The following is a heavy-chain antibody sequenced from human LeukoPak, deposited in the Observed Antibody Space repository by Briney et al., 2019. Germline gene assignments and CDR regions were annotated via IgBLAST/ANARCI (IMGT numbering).Heavy chain of an antibody. CDR2: ISAYNGNT. J-gene: IGHJ4*02. V-gene: IGHV1-18*01. CDR3: GRIAVAGTLSFDY. Sequence: RASVKVSCKASGYTFTSHGISWVRQAPGQGLEWMGWISAYNGNTNYAQKLQGRVTMTTDTSTSTAYMELRSLRSDDTAVYYCGRIAVAGTLSFDYWGQGTLVTVSS. CDR1: GYTFTSHG. D-gene: IGHD6-19*01.